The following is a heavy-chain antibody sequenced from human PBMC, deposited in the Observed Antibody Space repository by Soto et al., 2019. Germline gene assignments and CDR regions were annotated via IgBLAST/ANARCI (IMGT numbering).Heavy chain of an antibody. CDR3: ARSAVFGSGSYYRDNDAFDI. V-gene: IGHV1-8*01. D-gene: IGHD3-10*01. CDR2: MNPNSGNT. CDR1: GYTFTSYD. J-gene: IGHJ3*02. Sequence: ASVKVSCKASGYTFTSYDINWVRQATGQGLEWMGWMNPNSGNTGYAQKLQGRVTMTTDTSTSTAYMELRSLRSDDTAVYYCARSAVFGSGSYYRDNDAFDIWGQGTMVTVSS.